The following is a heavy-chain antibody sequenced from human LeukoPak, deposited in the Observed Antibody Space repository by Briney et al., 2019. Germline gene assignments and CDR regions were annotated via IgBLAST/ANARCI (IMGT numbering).Heavy chain of an antibody. J-gene: IGHJ4*02. CDR3: VRDPDALDY. CDR2: IRSSGSPT. V-gene: IGHV3-48*02. CDR1: RFTFSSYS. Sequence: GGSLRLSCAASRFTFSSYSMNWVRQAPGKGLEWVSYIRSSGSPTYYADSVKGRFTISRDDAKNSLYLQMNRLRDEDTAVYYCVRDPDALDYWGPGTLVTVSS.